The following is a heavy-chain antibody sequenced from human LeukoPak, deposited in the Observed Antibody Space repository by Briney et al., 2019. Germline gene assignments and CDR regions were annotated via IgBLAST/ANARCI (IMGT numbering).Heavy chain of an antibody. CDR2: ISHDGII. CDR1: GFTFSSYW. J-gene: IGHJ4*02. D-gene: IGHD5-24*01. Sequence: PGGSLRLSCAVSGFTFSSYWMHWVRRTPGKGLVWVSRISHDGIISYADSVKGRFTISRDNAKNTLTLQMNSLRVEDTAVYFCARDWVYKIDYWGRGTLVTVSS. CDR3: ARDWVYKIDY. V-gene: IGHV3-74*01.